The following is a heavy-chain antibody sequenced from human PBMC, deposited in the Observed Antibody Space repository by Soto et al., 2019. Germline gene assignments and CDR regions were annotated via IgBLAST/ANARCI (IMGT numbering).Heavy chain of an antibody. Sequence: SETLSLTCAVSGGSITSRTWWSWVRQTPGKGLEWIGDVYHSGGINYSPSLTSRLTISVDKSKNQFSLRLSSVTAADTAVYYCARDREVEVPGTDGNSHYYYMDLWGRGTTVTVSS. D-gene: IGHD6-19*01. V-gene: IGHV4-4*02. CDR1: GGSITSRTW. CDR2: VYHSGGI. CDR3: ARDREVEVPGTDGNSHYYYMDL. J-gene: IGHJ6*03.